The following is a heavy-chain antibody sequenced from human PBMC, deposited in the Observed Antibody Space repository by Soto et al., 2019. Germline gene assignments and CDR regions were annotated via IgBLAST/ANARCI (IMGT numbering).Heavy chain of an antibody. CDR1: GFTFSSHE. V-gene: IGHV3-48*03. D-gene: IGHD1-26*01. CDR3: AGGVMYSGSYYD. CDR2: ISNSGSTI. Sequence: EVQLVESGGGLVQPGGSLRLSCATSGFTFSSHEMAWVRQAPGKGLEWVSYISNSGSTIKYADSVKGRFTISRDNAKGSLSLQMNSLRAEDTAVYYCAGGVMYSGSYYDWGQGTLVTVSS. J-gene: IGHJ4*02.